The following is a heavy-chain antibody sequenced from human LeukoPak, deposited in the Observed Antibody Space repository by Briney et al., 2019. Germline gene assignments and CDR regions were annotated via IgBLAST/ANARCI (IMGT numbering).Heavy chain of an antibody. CDR3: ASSELRDGYNSAYE. Sequence: PSETLSLTCAVYGGSFSGYYWSWIRQPPGKGLEWIGEINHSGSTNYNPSLKSRVTISVDTSKNQFSLKLSSVTAADTAVYYCASSELRDGYNSAYEWGQGTLVTVSS. D-gene: IGHD5-24*01. CDR1: GGSFSGYY. CDR2: INHSGST. V-gene: IGHV4-34*01. J-gene: IGHJ4*02.